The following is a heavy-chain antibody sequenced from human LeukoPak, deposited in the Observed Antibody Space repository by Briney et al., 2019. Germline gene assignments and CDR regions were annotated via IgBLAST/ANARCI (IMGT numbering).Heavy chain of an antibody. CDR2: ISSSGSGGNT. D-gene: IGHD6-19*01. V-gene: IGHV3-23*01. CDR3: AKDPGDSSGWYWRFDP. J-gene: IGHJ5*02. Sequence: GGSLRLSCAASGFTFSSYSMNWARQAPGKGLEWVSGISSSGSGGNTYYADSVKGRFTISRDNSKNTLHLQMNSLRGEDTAVYYCAKDPGDSSGWYWRFDPWGQGTVVIVSS. CDR1: GFTFSSYS.